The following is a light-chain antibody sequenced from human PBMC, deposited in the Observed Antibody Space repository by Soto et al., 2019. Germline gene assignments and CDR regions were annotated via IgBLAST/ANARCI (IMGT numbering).Light chain of an antibody. V-gene: IGKV3-20*01. CDR1: QSINNRY. CDR3: QQFGSSPGFT. CDR2: AAS. J-gene: IGKJ3*01. Sequence: EIVLTQSPGTLSLSPGERATLSCRASQSINNRYLAWYQQKPGQAPRLLIYAASSRATGIPDRFSGSGSGTEFTLTISRLEPEDFAVYYCQQFGSSPGFTFVPGTKVDIK.